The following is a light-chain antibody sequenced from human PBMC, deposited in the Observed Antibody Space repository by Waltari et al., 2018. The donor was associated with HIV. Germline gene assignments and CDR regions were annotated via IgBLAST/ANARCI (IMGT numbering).Light chain of an antibody. CDR3: SSYTSSSTLV. CDR2: EVS. V-gene: IGLV2-18*02. Sequence: QSALTQPPSVSGSPGQSVTISCTGTSSDVGSYNRVSWYQQPPGTAPKLMIYEVSNRPSWVPDRFSGSNSGNTASRTISGLQAEDEADYYCSSYTSSSTLVFGGGTKLTFL. J-gene: IGLJ2*01. CDR1: SSDVGSYNR.